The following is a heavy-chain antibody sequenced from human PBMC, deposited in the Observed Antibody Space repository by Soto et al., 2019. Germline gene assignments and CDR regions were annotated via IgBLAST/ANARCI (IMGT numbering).Heavy chain of an antibody. J-gene: IGHJ5*02. CDR2: IYYSGST. CDR3: GGIAAAGEVWFDP. Sequence: SETLSLTCTVSGGSISSSSYYWGWIRQPPGKGLKWIGSIYYSGSTYYNPSLKSRVTISVDTSKNQFSLKLSSVTAADTAVYYWGGIAAAGEVWFDPWGQGSLVTVSS. CDR1: GGSISSSSYY. D-gene: IGHD6-13*01. V-gene: IGHV4-39*01.